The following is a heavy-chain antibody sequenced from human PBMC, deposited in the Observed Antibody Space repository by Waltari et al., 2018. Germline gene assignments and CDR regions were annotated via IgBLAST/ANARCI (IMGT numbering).Heavy chain of an antibody. V-gene: IGHV4-59*11. CDR1: GGSISGHS. CDR3: ARIELAPQMGQVDY. D-gene: IGHD2-8*02. CDR2: IHHGGST. J-gene: IGHJ4*02. Sequence: QVQLHESGPGLVKPSETLSLTCTVSGGSISGHSWTWIRRPPGKGLDFIGHIHHGGSTEYNPALRSRVTISADTSKNQLSLDVKSVTAADTAVYYCARIELAPQMGQVDYWGQGTLVTVTS.